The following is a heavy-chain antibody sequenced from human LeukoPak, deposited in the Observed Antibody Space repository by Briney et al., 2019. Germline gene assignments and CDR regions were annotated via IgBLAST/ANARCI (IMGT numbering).Heavy chain of an antibody. CDR1: GFTVSSKD. Sequence: GGSLRLSCAASGFTVSSKDMSWVRQAPGKGLEWVSVIYSGGSTYYADSVKGRFTISRHNSKNTLYLQMNSLRAEDTAVYYCARAGHYYGPYYYYGMDVWGQGTTVTVSS. CDR2: IYSGGST. D-gene: IGHD3-10*01. CDR3: ARAGHYYGPYYYYGMDV. V-gene: IGHV3-53*04. J-gene: IGHJ6*02.